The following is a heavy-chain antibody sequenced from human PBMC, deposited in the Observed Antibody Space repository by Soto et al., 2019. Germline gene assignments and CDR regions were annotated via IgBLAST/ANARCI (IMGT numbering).Heavy chain of an antibody. CDR3: ARVCGGDCHYGMDV. J-gene: IGHJ6*02. CDR2: IYYSGST. D-gene: IGHD2-21*02. Sequence: QVQLQESGPGLVKPSQTLSLTCTVSGGSISSGGYYWSWIRQHPGKGLEWIGYIYYSGSTYYNPSPQSRVTISVDTAKTQFSLKLSSVTAADTAVYYCARVCGGDCHYGMDVWGQGTTVTVSS. CDR1: GGSISSGGYY. V-gene: IGHV4-31*03.